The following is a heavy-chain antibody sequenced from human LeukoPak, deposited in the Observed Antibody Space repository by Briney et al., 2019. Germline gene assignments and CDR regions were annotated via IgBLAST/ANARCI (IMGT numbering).Heavy chain of an antibody. CDR3: ARERTTIVSGTTIGAY. D-gene: IGHD2/OR15-2a*01. V-gene: IGHV3-48*03. CDR1: GFTFSSYE. J-gene: IGHJ4*02. CDR2: ITGSGDTI. Sequence: GGSLRLSCSASGFTFSSYEMNWVCQAPGKGLEWISYITGSGDTIYYADSVKGRFTISRDNAKNSLFLQMNSLTADDTAVYYCARERTTIVSGTTIGAYWGQGTLVTVSS.